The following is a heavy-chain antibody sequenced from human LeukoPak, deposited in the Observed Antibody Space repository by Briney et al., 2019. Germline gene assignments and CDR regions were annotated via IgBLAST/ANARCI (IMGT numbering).Heavy chain of an antibody. CDR2: ISAYNGNT. J-gene: IGHJ3*02. Sequence: ASVKASCKASGYTFTVYGISWVRQAPGQGLEWMGWISAYNGNTNYAQKFQGRVTMTTDTSTSTAYMELRRLRSDDTAVYHCAREGYYDSSGYSPYAFDIWGQGTMVTVSS. CDR1: GYTFTVYG. D-gene: IGHD3-22*01. CDR3: AREGYYDSSGYSPYAFDI. V-gene: IGHV1-18*01.